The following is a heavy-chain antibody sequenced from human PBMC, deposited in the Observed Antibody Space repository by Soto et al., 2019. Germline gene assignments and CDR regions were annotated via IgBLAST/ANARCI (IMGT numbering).Heavy chain of an antibody. D-gene: IGHD4-4*01. CDR1: GYTFTSFY. CDR2: INPSGGRT. Sequence: ASVKVSCKSSGYTFTSFYTHWVRQAPGQGLEWMGIINPSGGRTDYAQKFEGRVNMTRDTSTSTVYMELSSLRSEDTAVYYCARDSTLAYWGQGNLVTLSS. J-gene: IGHJ4*02. CDR3: ARDSTLAY. V-gene: IGHV1-46*01.